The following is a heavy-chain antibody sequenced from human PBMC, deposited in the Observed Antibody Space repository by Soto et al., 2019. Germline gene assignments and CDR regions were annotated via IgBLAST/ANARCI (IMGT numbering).Heavy chain of an antibody. CDR2: IYFSEEN. CDR3: ARDSRYSGYNYSGMDV. Sequence: SEALSLTCTVEGGSINRYYCSWIQQPTGKGLEWIGRIYFSEENNYIPSLKSRLTMSVDTSKTQFSLKLSSVTAADTAVSYCARDSRYSGYNYSGMDVCGQGTTVTVSS. J-gene: IGHJ6*02. V-gene: IGHV4-4*07. CDR1: GGSINRYY. D-gene: IGHD5-12*01.